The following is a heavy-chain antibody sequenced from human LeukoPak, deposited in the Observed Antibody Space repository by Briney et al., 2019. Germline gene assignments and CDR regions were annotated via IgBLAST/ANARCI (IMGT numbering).Heavy chain of an antibody. Sequence: QTGGSLRLSCAASGFTFSIYGMHWVRQAPGKGLEWVAVIWYDGSNKYYADSVKGRFTISRDNAKNSLYLQMNSLRAEDTAVYYCARDNSDTAMVRGFRDWFDPWGQGTLVTVSS. CDR2: IWYDGSNK. V-gene: IGHV3-33*01. CDR1: GFTFSIYG. CDR3: ARDNSDTAMVRGFRDWFDP. J-gene: IGHJ5*02. D-gene: IGHD5-18*01.